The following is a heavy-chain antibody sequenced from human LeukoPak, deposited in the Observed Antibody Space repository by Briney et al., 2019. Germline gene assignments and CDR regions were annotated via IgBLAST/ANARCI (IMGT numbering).Heavy chain of an antibody. J-gene: IGHJ6*03. CDR1: GGSIGSYY. CDR2: IYTSGST. Sequence: SETLSLTCTVSGGSIGSYYWNWIRQPAGKGLEWIGRIYTSGSTNYNPSLKSRVTISVDTSKNQFSLKLSSVTAADTAVYYCARVSCSGGSCYSYYYYYYMDVWGKGTTVTISS. CDR3: ARVSCSGGSCYSYYYYYYMDV. D-gene: IGHD2-15*01. V-gene: IGHV4-4*07.